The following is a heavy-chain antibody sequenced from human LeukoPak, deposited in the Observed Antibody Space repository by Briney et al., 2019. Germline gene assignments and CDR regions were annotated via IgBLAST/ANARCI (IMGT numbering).Heavy chain of an antibody. J-gene: IGHJ4*02. CDR3: AQSYYYDSSGSLDY. Sequence: GASVKVSCKASGYTFTSYGISWVRQAPGQGLEWMGWISAYNGNTNYAQKLQGRVTMTTDTSTSTAYMELRSLRSDDTAVYYCAQSYYYDSSGSLDYWGQGTLVTVSS. CDR2: ISAYNGNT. D-gene: IGHD3-22*01. CDR1: GYTFTSYG. V-gene: IGHV1-18*01.